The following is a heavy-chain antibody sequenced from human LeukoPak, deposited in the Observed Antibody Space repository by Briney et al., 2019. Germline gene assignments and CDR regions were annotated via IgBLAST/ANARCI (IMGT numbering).Heavy chain of an antibody. Sequence: PSQTLSLTCTVSGGSISSGSYYWSWIRQPAGKGLEWIGRIYTSGSTNYYPSLKSRVTISLDTSKNQFSLKLSSVTASDTAVYYCARGPYIYNYGMDVWGRGTTVTVSS. CDR1: GGSISSGSYY. V-gene: IGHV4-61*02. CDR2: IYTSGST. D-gene: IGHD2-2*02. J-gene: IGHJ6*02. CDR3: ARGPYIYNYGMDV.